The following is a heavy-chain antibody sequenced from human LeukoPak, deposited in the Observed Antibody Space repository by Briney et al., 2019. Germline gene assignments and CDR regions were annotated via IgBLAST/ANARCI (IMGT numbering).Heavy chain of an antibody. Sequence: PSETLSLTCTVSGGSISNSSSYWGWIRQPPGKGLEWIGSIYYSGSTYYNPSLKSRVTISVDTSKNQFSLKLSSVTAADTAVYYCARAGGSGLIDYWGQGTLVTVSS. CDR2: IYYSGST. CDR3: ARAGGSGLIDY. CDR1: GGSISNSSSY. V-gene: IGHV4-39*07. J-gene: IGHJ4*02. D-gene: IGHD6-19*01.